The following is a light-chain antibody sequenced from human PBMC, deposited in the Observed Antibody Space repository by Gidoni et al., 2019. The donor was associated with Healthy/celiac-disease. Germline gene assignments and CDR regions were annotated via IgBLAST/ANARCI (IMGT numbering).Light chain of an antibody. CDR1: QGISNY. V-gene: IGKV1-27*01. J-gene: IGKJ1*01. Sequence: DIQMTQSPSSLSAPVGDRVTITCRASQGISNYLAWYQQKPGKVPKLLIYAASTLQSGVPSRFSGSGSGTDFTLPISSLQPEDVATYYCQKYNSAPRTFGQGTKVEIK. CDR3: QKYNSAPRT. CDR2: AAS.